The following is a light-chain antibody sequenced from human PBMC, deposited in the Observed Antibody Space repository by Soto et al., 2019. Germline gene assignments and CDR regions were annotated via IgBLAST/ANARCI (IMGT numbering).Light chain of an antibody. CDR3: QQYNNWPPGGIT. CDR2: GAS. Sequence: EIVMTQSPATLSVSPGERATLSCRASQSVSSNLDWYQQKPGQAPRLLIYGASTRATGIPARLSGSGSGTEFTLTISSLQSEDFAVYSCQQYNNWPPGGITFGQGTRLEIK. V-gene: IGKV3-15*01. J-gene: IGKJ5*01. CDR1: QSVSSN.